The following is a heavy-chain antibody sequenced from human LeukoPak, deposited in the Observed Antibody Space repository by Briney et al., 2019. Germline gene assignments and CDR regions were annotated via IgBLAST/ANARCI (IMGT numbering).Heavy chain of an antibody. J-gene: IGHJ3*02. Sequence: GGSLRLSCATSGFTFRSYAMIWVRQAPERGLQWVSGISGSGTYYADFAKGRFTISRDNSKNTLYLQMNSLRAEDTGVYYCARDTRKIDWTLGTFDIWGQGTMVTVSS. CDR2: ISGSGT. D-gene: IGHD3-9*01. V-gene: IGHV3-23*01. CDR1: GFTFRSYA. CDR3: ARDTRKIDWTLGTFDI.